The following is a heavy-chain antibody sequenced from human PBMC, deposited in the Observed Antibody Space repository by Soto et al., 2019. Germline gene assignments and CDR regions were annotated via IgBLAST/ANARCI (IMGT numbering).Heavy chain of an antibody. CDR2: IWYDGSNE. J-gene: IGHJ4*02. Sequence: TGGSLRLSCAASGFSFTGFDMHWVRQAPGKGLEWVAVIWYDGSNEYFADSVKGRFTISRDNSKDTVYLQMNSLRAEDTAVYYCAKENRILDYWGLGTLVTVSS. CDR1: GFSFTGFD. CDR3: AKENRILDY. V-gene: IGHV3-33*06.